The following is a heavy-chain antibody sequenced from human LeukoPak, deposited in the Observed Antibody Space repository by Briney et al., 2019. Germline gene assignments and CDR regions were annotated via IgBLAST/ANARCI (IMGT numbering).Heavy chain of an antibody. J-gene: IGHJ5*01. V-gene: IGHV4-59*02. CDR2: IYYSGST. CDR3: AREWNYVIDS. Sequence: PSETLSLTCTVSGGSVSSYYWSWIRQPPGKGLEWIGYIYYSGSTTYNPSLKSRVTISVDTSKNQFLVKLSSVTAADTAVYYCAREWNYVIDSWGQGTLVTVSS. CDR1: GGSVSSYY. D-gene: IGHD1-7*01.